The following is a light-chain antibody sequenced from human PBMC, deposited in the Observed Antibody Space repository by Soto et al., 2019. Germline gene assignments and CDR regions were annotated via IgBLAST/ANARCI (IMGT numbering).Light chain of an antibody. V-gene: IGLV4-69*01. CDR2: VRSDGSH. CDR3: QTWDTGFGV. J-gene: IGLJ2*01. CDR1: SGHSSYA. Sequence: QSVLTQSPSASAPLGTSVKLTCTLSSGHSSYAIAWHQQQPEKGPRYLMRVRSDGSHFKGDGIPDRFSGSSSGAERYLTISSLQSEDEGDYYCQTWDTGFGVFGGGTKLTVL.